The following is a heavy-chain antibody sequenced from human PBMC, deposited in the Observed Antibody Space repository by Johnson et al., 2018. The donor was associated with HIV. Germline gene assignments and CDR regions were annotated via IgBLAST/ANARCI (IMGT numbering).Heavy chain of an antibody. CDR2: IRNKAKSYTT. V-gene: IGHV3-72*01. J-gene: IGHJ3*02. CDR3: ARCYYDSGGYADAFDI. Sequence: MEWVRQAPGKGLEWVGRIRNKAKSYTTEDAASVKGRFIISRDDSKNSLYLQMNSLKTEDAAVYYCARCYYDSGGYADAFDIWGQGTMVTVSS. D-gene: IGHD3-22*01.